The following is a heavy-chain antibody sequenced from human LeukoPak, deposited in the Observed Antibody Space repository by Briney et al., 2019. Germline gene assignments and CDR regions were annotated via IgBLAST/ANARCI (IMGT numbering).Heavy chain of an antibody. CDR1: GYTYTRSG. D-gene: IGHD5-24*01. J-gene: IGHJ4*02. V-gene: IGHV1-18*01. CDR2: ISAYNGST. Sequence: GASVKVTFMATGYTYTRSGMSWGRQAPGQGLEWMGWISAYNGSTNYAQKLQGRVTMTTDTSTSTAYMELRSLRSDDTAVYYCARGIDKDGYNWYYYELWGQGTLVTVSS. CDR3: ARGIDKDGYNWYYYEL.